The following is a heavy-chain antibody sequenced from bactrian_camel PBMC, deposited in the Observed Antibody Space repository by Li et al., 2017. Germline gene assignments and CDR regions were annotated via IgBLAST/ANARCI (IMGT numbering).Heavy chain of an antibody. CDR1: GYTYNRNC. D-gene: IGHD7*01. CDR2: IATGSGNT. J-gene: IGHJ4*01. Sequence: HVQLVESGGGLVQPGGSLRLSCAASGYTYNRNCMAWFRQAPGKEREGVARIATGSGNTYYADSVKGRFTISQDNAKNTVYLQMNSLKPEDSAMYYCAAGRDSAGGVWCRNSDFPYMGQGTQVTVS. V-gene: IGHV3S1*01.